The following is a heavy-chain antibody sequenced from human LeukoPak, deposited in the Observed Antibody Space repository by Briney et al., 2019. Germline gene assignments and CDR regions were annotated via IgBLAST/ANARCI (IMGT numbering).Heavy chain of an antibody. CDR3: AREGRSGSYGYYFDY. CDR2: ISAYNGNT. J-gene: IGHJ4*02. V-gene: IGHV1-18*01. D-gene: IGHD1-26*01. Sequence: ASVKVSCKASGYTFTSYGISWVRQAPGQGLEWMGWISAYNGNTNYAQKLQGRVTMTTDTSTSTAYMELRSLRSEDTAVYYCAREGRSGSYGYYFDYWGQGTLVTVSS. CDR1: GYTFTSYG.